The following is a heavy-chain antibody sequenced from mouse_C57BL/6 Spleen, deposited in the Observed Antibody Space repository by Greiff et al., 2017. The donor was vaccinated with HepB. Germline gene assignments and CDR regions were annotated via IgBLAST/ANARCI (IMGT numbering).Heavy chain of an antibody. CDR1: GFNIKNTY. V-gene: IGHV14-3*01. J-gene: IGHJ2*01. CDR3: VRQLRLHDYFDY. Sequence: EVQLQQSVAELVRPGASVKLSCTASGFNIKNTYMHWVKQRPEQGLEWIGRIDPANGNTKYAPKFQGKATIPADTSSNTAYLQLSSLSSEDTAIYYCVRQLRLHDYFDYWGQGTTLTVSS. CDR2: IDPANGNT. D-gene: IGHD3-2*02.